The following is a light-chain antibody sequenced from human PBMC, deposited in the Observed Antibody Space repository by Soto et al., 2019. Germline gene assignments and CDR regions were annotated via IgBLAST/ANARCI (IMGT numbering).Light chain of an antibody. CDR2: LNN. CDR3: QTYDSSLSGYV. J-gene: IGLJ1*01. V-gene: IGLV1-40*01. CDR1: SSNIGAGYD. Sequence: QSLLTQPPSVSGAPGQGVIISCTGSSSNIGAGYDVHWYQQLPGTAPKLLIYLNNNRPSGVPDRFSGSKSGTTASLAITGLQAEDEADYYCQTYDSSLSGYVFGTGTKVTVL.